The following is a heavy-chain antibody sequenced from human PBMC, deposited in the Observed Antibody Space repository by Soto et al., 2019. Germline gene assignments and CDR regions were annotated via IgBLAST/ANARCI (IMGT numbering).Heavy chain of an antibody. Sequence: SSETLSLTCAVYGGSFSGFYWSWIRQPPGKGLEWIGEVNQSGSANNNPSLKSRVTISVDTSKNQFSLNLSSVTAADTAVYYCARGPSVIYLDYWGQGILVTVSS. V-gene: IGHV4-34*01. CDR3: ARGPSVIYLDY. D-gene: IGHD6-19*01. CDR1: GGSFSGFY. J-gene: IGHJ4*02. CDR2: VNQSGSA.